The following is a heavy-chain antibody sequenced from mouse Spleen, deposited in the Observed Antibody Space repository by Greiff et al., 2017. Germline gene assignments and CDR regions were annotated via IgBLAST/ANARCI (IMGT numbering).Heavy chain of an antibody. CDR3: ARESLYGYEDAMDY. CDR2: IWSDGST. J-gene: IGHJ4*01. V-gene: IGHV2-6*03. Sequence: VQLKETGPGLVAPSQSLSITCTVSGFSLTSYGVHWVRQPPGKGLEWLVVIWSDGSTNYNSALKSRLSISKDNSKSQVFLKMNSLQTDDTAMYYCARESLYGYEDAMDYWGQGTSVTVSS. CDR1: GFSLTSYG. D-gene: IGHD2-2*01.